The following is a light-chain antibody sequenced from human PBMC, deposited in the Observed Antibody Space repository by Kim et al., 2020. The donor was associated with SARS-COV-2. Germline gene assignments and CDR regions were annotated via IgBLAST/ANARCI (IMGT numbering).Light chain of an antibody. CDR3: MPSAHWPWT. CDR1: ESPVYSDGNTY. CDR2: KVS. V-gene: IGKV2-30*01. J-gene: IGKJ1*01. Sequence: PASISCRASESPVYSDGNTYLNWLQQRPGQSPRRLIYKVSNRESGVPEGFSGSGSGTDFTLQISRVEAEDAGVYYCMPSAHWPWTFGQGTKVDIK.